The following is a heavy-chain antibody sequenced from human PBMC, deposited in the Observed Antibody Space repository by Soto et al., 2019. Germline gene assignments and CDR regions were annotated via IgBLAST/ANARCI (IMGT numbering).Heavy chain of an antibody. CDR2: IWYDGSNK. Sequence: GGSLRLSCAASGFTFSSFGMHWCRKAPGKGLEWVAVIWYDGSNKYYADSVKGRFTISRDNSKNTLYLQMNSLRAEDTAVYFCASAIAMVRGVDAFDIWGQGTMVTVSS. V-gene: IGHV3-33*08. CDR1: GFTFSSFG. D-gene: IGHD3-10*01. CDR3: ASAIAMVRGVDAFDI. J-gene: IGHJ3*02.